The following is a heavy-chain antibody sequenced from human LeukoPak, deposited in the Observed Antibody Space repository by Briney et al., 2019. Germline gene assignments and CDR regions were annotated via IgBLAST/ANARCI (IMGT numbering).Heavy chain of an antibody. Sequence: SETLSLTCTVSGGSISSSSYYWGWIRQPPGKGLEWIGSVSNSGSKHYNPSLKSRVTIFEDTSKNQFSLKLSSVTAADTAVYYCARLRYDILTGCFDYWGQGTLVTVAS. D-gene: IGHD3-9*01. J-gene: IGHJ4*02. CDR2: VSNSGSK. CDR3: ARLRYDILTGCFDY. CDR1: GGSISSSSYY. V-gene: IGHV4-39*01.